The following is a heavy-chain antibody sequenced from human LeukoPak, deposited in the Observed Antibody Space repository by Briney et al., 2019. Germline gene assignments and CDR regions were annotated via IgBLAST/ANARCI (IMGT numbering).Heavy chain of an antibody. J-gene: IGHJ4*02. CDR3: ASGYGGWELLGDFDY. D-gene: IGHD1-26*01. Sequence: GESQKISCKGSGYSFTSYWIGWVRQMPGKGLEWMGIIYPGDSDTRYSPSFQGQVTISADKSISTAYLQWSSLKASDTAMYYCASGYGGWELLGDFDYWGQGTLVTVSS. V-gene: IGHV5-51*01. CDR2: IYPGDSDT. CDR1: GYSFTSYW.